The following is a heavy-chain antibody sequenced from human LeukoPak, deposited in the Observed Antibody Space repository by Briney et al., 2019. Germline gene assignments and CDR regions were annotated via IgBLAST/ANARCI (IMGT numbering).Heavy chain of an antibody. Sequence: APVTVSCKASGYTFTSYYMHWVRQAPGQGLEWMGIINPSGGSTSYAQKFQGRVTMTRDTSTSTVYMELSSLRSEDTAVYYCARETRVTVVVAATRRPNAFDIWGQGTMVTVSS. CDR2: INPSGGST. J-gene: IGHJ3*02. D-gene: IGHD2-15*01. CDR1: GYTFTSYY. CDR3: ARETRVTVVVAATRRPNAFDI. V-gene: IGHV1-46*01.